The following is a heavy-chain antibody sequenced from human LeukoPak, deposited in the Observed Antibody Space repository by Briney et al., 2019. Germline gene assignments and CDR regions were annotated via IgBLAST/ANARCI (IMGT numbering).Heavy chain of an antibody. CDR1: GFTFSSYW. D-gene: IGHD4-11*01. Sequence: GGSLRLSCAASGFTFSSYWMTWVRQAPGKGLEWVANINPDGSATYHVDSVKGRFTISRDNAKNSLYLQMISLRAEDTAVYYCARAINYNFDYWGQGTLVTVSS. J-gene: IGHJ4*02. V-gene: IGHV3-7*04. CDR2: INPDGSAT. CDR3: ARAINYNFDY.